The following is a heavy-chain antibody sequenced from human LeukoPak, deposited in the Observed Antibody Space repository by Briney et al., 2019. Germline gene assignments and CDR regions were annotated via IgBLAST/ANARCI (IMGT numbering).Heavy chain of an antibody. CDR1: GGTFSSYA. V-gene: IGHV1-69*05. J-gene: IGHJ4*02. CDR3: ARVGLWFGGFLN. D-gene: IGHD3-10*01. Sequence: ASVKVSCKASGGTFSSYAISWVRQAPGQGLEWMGRIIPIFGTANYAQKFQGRVTITTDESTSTAYMELSSLRSEDTAVYYCARVGLWFGGFLNWGQGTLVTVSS. CDR2: IIPIFGTA.